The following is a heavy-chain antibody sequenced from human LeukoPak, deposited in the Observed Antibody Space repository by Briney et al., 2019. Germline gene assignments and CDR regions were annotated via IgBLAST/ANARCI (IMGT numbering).Heavy chain of an antibody. CDR3: ARVWSHLAYCGGDCYSRIDY. D-gene: IGHD2-21*02. CDR2: INPNSGGT. Sequence: ASVKVSCKASGYTFTGYYMHWVRQAPGQGLEWMGWINPNSGGTNYAQKFQGRVTMTRDTSISTAYMELSRLRSDDTAVYYCARVWSHLAYCGGDCYSRIDYWGQGTLVTVSS. CDR1: GYTFTGYY. V-gene: IGHV1-2*02. J-gene: IGHJ4*02.